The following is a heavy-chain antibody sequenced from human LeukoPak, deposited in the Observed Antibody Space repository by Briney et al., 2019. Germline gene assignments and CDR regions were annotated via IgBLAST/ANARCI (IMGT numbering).Heavy chain of an antibody. J-gene: IGHJ4*02. V-gene: IGHV3-23*01. D-gene: IGHD2/OR15-2a*01. Sequence: GGSLRLSCAASGFTLSNFAMSWVRQAPGKGLEWVSLMSADGGSTFYADSVKGRFTISRDLSRNTLYLQLNSLRAEDTALYYCARISARSFAYWSQGTLVTVSS. CDR3: ARISARSFAY. CDR2: MSADGGST. CDR1: GFTLSNFA.